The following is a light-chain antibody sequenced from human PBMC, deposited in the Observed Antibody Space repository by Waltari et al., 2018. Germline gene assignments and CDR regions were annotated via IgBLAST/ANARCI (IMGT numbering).Light chain of an antibody. J-gene: IGKJ1*01. CDR2: ASS. CDR3: QQSYSSPPT. V-gene: IGKV1-39*01. Sequence: DIQMTQSPSSLSGSVGDRVTISCRASQNIASYLHWYQQKPGKAPDLLIYASSSLQSGVPSRFSGSCSGTDFSLTISSLQPDDFATYYCQQSYSSPPTFGQGTNVEI. CDR1: QNIASY.